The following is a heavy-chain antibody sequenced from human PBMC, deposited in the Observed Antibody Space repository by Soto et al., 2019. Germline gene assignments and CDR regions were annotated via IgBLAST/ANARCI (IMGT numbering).Heavy chain of an antibody. V-gene: IGHV3-11*06. CDR3: ARGGLNYFDY. Sequence: SGGSLRLSCAASGFSLSDYHMSWLRQAPGKGLEWVSYISRRSDDTDYADSVKGRFTISRDNAKNSLYLQMNSLRAEDTAVYYCARGGLNYFDYWGQGPLVTVSA. J-gene: IGHJ4*02. CDR1: GFSLSDYH. CDR2: ISRRSDDT.